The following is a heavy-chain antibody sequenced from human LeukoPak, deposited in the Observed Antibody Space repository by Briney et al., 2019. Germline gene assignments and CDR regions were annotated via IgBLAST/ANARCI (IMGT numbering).Heavy chain of an antibody. CDR2: ISSSSSTI. V-gene: IGHV3-48*01. CDR1: GFTFSSYS. D-gene: IGHD5-18*01. CDR3: ARAQTSGYSYGLPLDY. Sequence: GGSLRLSCAASGFTFSSYSMNWVRQAPGKGLEWVSYISSSSSTIYYADSVKGRFTISRDNAKNSLYLQMNSLRAEDTAVYYCARAQTSGYSYGLPLDYWGQGTLVTVSS. J-gene: IGHJ4*02.